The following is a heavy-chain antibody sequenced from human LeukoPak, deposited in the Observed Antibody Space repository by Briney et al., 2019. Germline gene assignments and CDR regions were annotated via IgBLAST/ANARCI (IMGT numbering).Heavy chain of an antibody. CDR2: ISSSSSSI. CDR3: ARDGAYGGNAPRGFDY. D-gene: IGHD4-23*01. V-gene: IGHV3-48*02. Sequence: PGGSLRLSCAAFGFTFSSYSMNWVRQAPGKGLEWVSYISSSSSSIYYADSVKGRFTISRDNAKNSLYLQMNSLRDEDTAVYYCARDGAYGGNAPRGFDYWGQGILVTVSS. J-gene: IGHJ4*02. CDR1: GFTFSSYS.